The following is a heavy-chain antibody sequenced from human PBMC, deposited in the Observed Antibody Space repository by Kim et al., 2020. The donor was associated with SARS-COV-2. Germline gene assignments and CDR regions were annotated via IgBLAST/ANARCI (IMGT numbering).Heavy chain of an antibody. V-gene: IGHV3-48*02. Sequence: GGSLRLSCTVSGFNFNSYSMNWVRQAPGKGLEWVSYISSSSSTVYYAGSVRGRFTISRDNAKNSLFLQMNSLRDDDTAVYYCARCPLSMTMVRGMITTTLFDFYNMDAWCQGTTVTLSS. D-gene: IGHD3-10*01. CDR2: ISSSSSTV. CDR1: GFNFNSYS. CDR3: ARCPLSMTMVRGMITTTLFDFYNMDA. J-gene: IGHJ6*02.